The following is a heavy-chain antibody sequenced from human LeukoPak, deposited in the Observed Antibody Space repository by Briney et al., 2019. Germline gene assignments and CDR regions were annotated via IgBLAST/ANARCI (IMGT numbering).Heavy chain of an antibody. J-gene: IGHJ6*03. CDR3: AREVSGDSSSWSQIYTDGYYYYMDV. D-gene: IGHD6-13*01. CDR2: IWYDGSNK. CDR1: GFTFSSYG. Sequence: PGGSLRLSCAASGFTFSSYGMHWVRQAPGKGLEWVAVIWYDGSNKYYADSVKGRFTISRDNSKNTLYLQMNSLRAEDTAVYYCAREVSGDSSSWSQIYTDGYYYYMDVWGKGTTVTVSS. V-gene: IGHV3-33*01.